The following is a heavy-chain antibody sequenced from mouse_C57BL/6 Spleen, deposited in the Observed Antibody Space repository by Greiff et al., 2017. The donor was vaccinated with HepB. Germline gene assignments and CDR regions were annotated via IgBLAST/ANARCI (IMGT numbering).Heavy chain of an antibody. J-gene: IGHJ1*03. CDR2: ISDGGSYT. CDR1: GFTFSSYA. Sequence: EVQLVESGGGLVKPGGSLKLSCAASGFTFSSYAMSWVRQTPEKRLEWVATISDGGSYTYYPDNVQGRFTISRDNAKNNLYLQMRHLKSEDTAMYYCARDPGQLGRGYFDVWGTGTTVTVSS. CDR3: ARDPGQLGRGYFDV. D-gene: IGHD4-1*02. V-gene: IGHV5-4*01.